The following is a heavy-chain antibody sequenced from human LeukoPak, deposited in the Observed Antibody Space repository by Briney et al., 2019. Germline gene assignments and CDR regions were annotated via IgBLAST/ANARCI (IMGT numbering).Heavy chain of an antibody. J-gene: IGHJ6*03. Sequence: ASVKVSCKASGYTFTSYDINWVRQATGQGLEWMGWMNPNSGNTGYAQKFQGRVTMTRNTSISTAYMELSSLRSEDTAVYYCAGSKAARPGYYYYYMDVWGKGTTVTVSS. CDR2: MNPNSGNT. V-gene: IGHV1-8*01. CDR1: GYTFTSYD. D-gene: IGHD6-6*01. CDR3: AGSKAARPGYYYYYMDV.